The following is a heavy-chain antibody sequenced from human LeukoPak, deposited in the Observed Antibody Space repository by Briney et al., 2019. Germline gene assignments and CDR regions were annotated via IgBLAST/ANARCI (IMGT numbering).Heavy chain of an antibody. CDR1: GFTFDDYA. D-gene: IGHD5-18*01. Sequence: GGSLRLSCAASGFTFDDYAMHWVRQAPGKGLEWVSGISWNSGSIGYADSVKGRFTISRDNAKNSLYLQMSSLRAEDTALYYCAKDDGYSYGYYFDYWGQGTLVTVSS. V-gene: IGHV3-9*01. J-gene: IGHJ4*02. CDR3: AKDDGYSYGYYFDY. CDR2: ISWNSGSI.